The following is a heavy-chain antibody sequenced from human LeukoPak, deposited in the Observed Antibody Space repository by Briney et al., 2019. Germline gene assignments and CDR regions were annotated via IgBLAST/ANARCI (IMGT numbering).Heavy chain of an antibody. CDR1: GYRFNDYW. Sequence: GESLKISCKGSGYRFNDYWIGWVRQMPGKGLQWMVVIYPDDSDIRYSPSFQGQVTISADKSIITAYLQWSSLKASDTAMYYCARHGRGSRSPNAFDFWGQGTMVTVSS. V-gene: IGHV5-51*01. CDR2: IYPDDSDI. J-gene: IGHJ3*01. CDR3: ARHGRGSRSPNAFDF. D-gene: IGHD3-10*01.